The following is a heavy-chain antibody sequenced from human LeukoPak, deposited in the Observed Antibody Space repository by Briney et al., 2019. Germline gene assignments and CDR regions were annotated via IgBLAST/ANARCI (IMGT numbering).Heavy chain of an antibody. D-gene: IGHD3-22*01. CDR3: ARTAIVGSTWYFDY. J-gene: IGHJ4*02. V-gene: IGHV4-59*08. Sequence: SETLSPTCTVSGGSIRSYYWSWIRQTPGKGLEWIGYIYDSGSTNYSPSLTSRVTISVDPSKNRLSLKLTSVTAADTAVYYCARTAIVGSTWYFDYWGQGTLVTVSS. CDR2: IYDSGST. CDR1: GGSIRSYY.